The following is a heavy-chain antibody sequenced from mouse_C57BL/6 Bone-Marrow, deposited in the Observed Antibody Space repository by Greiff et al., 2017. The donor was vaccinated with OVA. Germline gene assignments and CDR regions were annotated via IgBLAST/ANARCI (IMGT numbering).Heavy chain of an antibody. CDR1: GYAFSSYW. V-gene: IGHV1-80*01. CDR2: IYPGDGDT. CDR3: ARLSLSYFDY. Sequence: QVQLQQSGAELVKPGASVKISCKASGYAFSSYWMNWVKQRPGKGLEWIGQIYPGDGDTNYNGKFKGKATLTVDQSSSTAYMQLNSLTSEDSAVYYCARLSLSYFDYWGQGTTLTVSS. J-gene: IGHJ2*01. D-gene: IGHD6-5*01.